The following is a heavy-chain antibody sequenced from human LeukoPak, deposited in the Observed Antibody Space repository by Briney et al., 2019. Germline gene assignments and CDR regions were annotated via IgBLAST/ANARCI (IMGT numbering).Heavy chain of an antibody. J-gene: IGHJ3*02. CDR1: GFTFSSYG. D-gene: IGHD3-10*01. V-gene: IGHV3-30*02. CDR3: AKDGRVRGSAFDI. CDR2: IQYDGTNK. Sequence: GGSLRLSCAASGFTFSSYGMHWVRQAPGKGLEWVTFIQYDGTNKYYADSVKGRFTISRDNSKNTLYLQMNSLRAEDTAVYYCAKDGRVRGSAFDIWGQGTMVTVSS.